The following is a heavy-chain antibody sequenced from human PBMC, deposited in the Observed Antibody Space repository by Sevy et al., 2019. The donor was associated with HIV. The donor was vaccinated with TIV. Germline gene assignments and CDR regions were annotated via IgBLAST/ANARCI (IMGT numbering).Heavy chain of an antibody. D-gene: IGHD2-21*02. V-gene: IGHV3-30-3*01. CDR1: GFTFSNYD. Sequence: GGSLRLSCAASGFTFSNYDMHWVRQAPGKGLEWGAVISHDGNYKNYADSGKVRFTISRDDFKNTLYMQMSSLRPEDTAVYFCARLFSCGGDCYYLDYWGQGALVTVSS. J-gene: IGHJ4*02. CDR3: ARLFSCGGDCYYLDY. CDR2: ISHDGNYK.